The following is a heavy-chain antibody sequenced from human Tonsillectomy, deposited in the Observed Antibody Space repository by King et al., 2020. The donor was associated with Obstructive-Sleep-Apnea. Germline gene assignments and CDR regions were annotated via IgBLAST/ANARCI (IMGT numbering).Heavy chain of an antibody. V-gene: IGHV4-39*07. CDR1: GGSISSSSYY. Sequence: QLQESGPGLVKPSETLSLTCTVSGGSISSSSYYWGWIRQPPGKGLEWIGSIYYSGSTYYNPSLKSRVTISVDTSKNQFSLKLSSVTAADTAVYYCARVIAAALNFDYWGQGTLVTVSS. CDR2: IYYSGST. J-gene: IGHJ4*02. CDR3: ARVIAAALNFDY. D-gene: IGHD6-13*01.